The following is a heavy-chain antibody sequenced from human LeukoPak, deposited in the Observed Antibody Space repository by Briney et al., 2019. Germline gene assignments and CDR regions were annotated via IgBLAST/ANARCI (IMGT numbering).Heavy chain of an antibody. D-gene: IGHD6-13*01. J-gene: IGHJ6*02. Sequence: ASVKVSCKASGYTFTSYDINWVRQATGQGLEWMGWMNPNSGNTGYAQKFQGRVTMTRNTSISTAYMKLSSLRSEDTAVYYCARGTTNRIAGPTTYYYYGMDVWGQGTTVTVSS. CDR3: ARGTTNRIAGPTTYYYYGMDV. CDR1: GYTFTSYD. V-gene: IGHV1-8*01. CDR2: MNPNSGNT.